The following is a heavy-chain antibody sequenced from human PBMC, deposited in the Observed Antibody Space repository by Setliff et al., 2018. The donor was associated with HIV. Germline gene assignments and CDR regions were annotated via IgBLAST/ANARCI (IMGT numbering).Heavy chain of an antibody. CDR2: AYYSGSS. D-gene: IGHD5-18*01. V-gene: IGHV4-39*07. Sequence: PSETLSLTCTVSGGSTSSSTYSWGWIRQPPGKGLEWIGSAYYSGSSYYSPSLRSRVTISVDTSKNQFSLKLNSVTAADTAVYYCARGARRYNYGYWFYHGMDVWGQGTTVTVSS. CDR3: ARGARRYNYGYWFYHGMDV. J-gene: IGHJ6*02. CDR1: GGSTSSSTYS.